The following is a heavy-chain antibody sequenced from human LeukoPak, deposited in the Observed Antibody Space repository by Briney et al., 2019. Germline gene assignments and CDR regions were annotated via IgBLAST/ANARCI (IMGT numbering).Heavy chain of an antibody. CDR2: IHSNSGAT. D-gene: IGHD6-13*01. CDR1: GYTFTNYH. J-gene: IGHJ4*02. V-gene: IGHV1-2*02. Sequence: ASVKVSCKASGYTFTNYHIHWVRQAPGQGLDWMGCIHSNSGATNYAQKFQGRFTMTTDTSITTAYMELTRLTSDDTAVYYCARDGSSWSHDYWGQGTLVTVSS. CDR3: ARDGSSWSHDY.